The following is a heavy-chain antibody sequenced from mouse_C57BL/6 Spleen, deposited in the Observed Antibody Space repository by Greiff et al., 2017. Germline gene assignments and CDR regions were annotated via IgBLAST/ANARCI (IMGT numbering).Heavy chain of an antibody. Sequence: DVMLVESGGDLVKPGGSLKLSCAASGFTFSSYGMSWVRQTPDKRLEWVATISSGGSYTYYPDSVKGRFTISRDNAKNTLYLQMSSLKSEDTAMYYCARHGDNFPFDYWGQGTTLTVSS. CDR2: ISSGGSYT. CDR1: GFTFSSYG. J-gene: IGHJ2*01. CDR3: ARHGDNFPFDY. D-gene: IGHD1-3*01. V-gene: IGHV5-6*02.